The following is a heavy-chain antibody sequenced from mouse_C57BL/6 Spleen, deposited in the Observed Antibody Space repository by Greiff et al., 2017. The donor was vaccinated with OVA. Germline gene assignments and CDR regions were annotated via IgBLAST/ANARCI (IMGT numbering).Heavy chain of an antibody. CDR3: TRFSHYDYDDYYAMDY. CDR1: GYTFTSYW. CDR2: IYPGNSDT. V-gene: IGHV1-5*01. Sequence: EVQRVESGTVLARPGASVKMSCKTSGYTFTSYWMHWVKQRPGQGLEWIGAIYPGNSDTSYNQKFKGKAKLTAVTSASTAYMELSSLTNEDSAVYYCTRFSHYDYDDYYAMDYWGQGTSVTVSS. J-gene: IGHJ4*01. D-gene: IGHD2-4*01.